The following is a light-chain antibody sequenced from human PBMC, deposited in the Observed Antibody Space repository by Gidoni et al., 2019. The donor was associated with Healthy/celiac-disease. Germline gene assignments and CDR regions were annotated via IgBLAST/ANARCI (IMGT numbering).Light chain of an antibody. V-gene: IGLV3-1*01. J-gene: IGLJ2*01. Sequence: SYELTQPPSVSVSPGQTASITCSGDKLGDKYACWYQQKPGQSPVLVIYQDSKRPSGIPERFSGSNSGNTATLTISGTQAMEEADYYCQAWDSKNVVFGGGTKLTVL. CDR1: KLGDKY. CDR2: QDS. CDR3: QAWDSKNVV.